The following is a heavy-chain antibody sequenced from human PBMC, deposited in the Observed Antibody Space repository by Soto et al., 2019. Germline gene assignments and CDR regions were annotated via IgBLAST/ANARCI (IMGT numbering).Heavy chain of an antibody. V-gene: IGHV5-51*01. D-gene: IGHD3-10*01. Sequence: GASLKSSCKGSGYSFTSYWIGWVRQMPGKGLEWMGIIYPGDSDTRYSPSFQGQVTISADRSISTAYLQWSSLKASDTAMYYCARHEGYYGSPAAGLFDYWGQGTLVTVSS. J-gene: IGHJ4*02. CDR2: IYPGDSDT. CDR3: ARHEGYYGSPAAGLFDY. CDR1: GYSFTSYW.